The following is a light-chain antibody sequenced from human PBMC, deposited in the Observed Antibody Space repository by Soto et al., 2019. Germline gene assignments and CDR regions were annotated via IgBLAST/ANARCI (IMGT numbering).Light chain of an antibody. CDR2: GAS. V-gene: IGKV3-20*01. CDR1: QSVSNNY. J-gene: IGKJ4*01. Sequence: EIVLMQSPGTLSLSPGVRATLSCRASQSVSNNYVAWYQQKPGQAPRLLIAGASSRATGIPDRFSGSGSGTDFTLTISRLEPEDFAVYYCQRYYGIPLTFGGGTRVEIK. CDR3: QRYYGIPLT.